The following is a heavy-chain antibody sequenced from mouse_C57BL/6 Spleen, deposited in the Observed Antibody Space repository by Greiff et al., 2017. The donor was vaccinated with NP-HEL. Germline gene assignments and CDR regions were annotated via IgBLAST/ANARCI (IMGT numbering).Heavy chain of an antibody. CDR3: ARNWDVSGYFDV. Sequence: VQLQQPGAELVRPGSSVKLSCKASGYTFTSYWMHWVKQRPVQGLEWIGNIDPSDSETHYNQKFKDKATLTVDKSSSTAYMQLSSLTSEDSAVYYCARNWDVSGYFDVWGTGTTVTVSS. D-gene: IGHD4-1*01. J-gene: IGHJ1*03. V-gene: IGHV1-52*01. CDR2: IDPSDSET. CDR1: GYTFTSYW.